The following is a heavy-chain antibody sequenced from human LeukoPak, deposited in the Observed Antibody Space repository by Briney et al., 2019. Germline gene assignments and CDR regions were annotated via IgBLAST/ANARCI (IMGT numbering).Heavy chain of an antibody. CDR3: ARDLYGDYVFDY. D-gene: IGHD4-17*01. V-gene: IGHV3-11*01. CDR1: GFTLSDYY. Sequence: GGSLRLSCAASGFTLSDYYMSWIRQAPGKGLEWVSYISSSGSTIYYADSVKARFTISRDNAKNSLYLQMNSLRAEDTAVYYCARDLYGDYVFDYWGQGTLVTVSS. CDR2: ISSSGSTI. J-gene: IGHJ4*02.